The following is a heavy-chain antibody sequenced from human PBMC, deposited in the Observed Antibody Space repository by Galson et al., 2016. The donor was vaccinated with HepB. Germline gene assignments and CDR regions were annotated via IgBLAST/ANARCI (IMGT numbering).Heavy chain of an antibody. CDR3: ARDSLRSSIAGMVITPRSTDV. V-gene: IGHV3-21*01. Sequence: SLRLSCAASGFTFSTYNINWVRQAPGKGLEWVSFVSTSSVYKRYADSVKGRFTISRDNAKNSLYLQMNSLRAEDTAVYYCARDSLRSSIAGMVITPRSTDVWGKGTTVTVSS. CDR2: VSTSSVYK. CDR1: GFTFSTYN. D-gene: IGHD3-3*01. J-gene: IGHJ6*04.